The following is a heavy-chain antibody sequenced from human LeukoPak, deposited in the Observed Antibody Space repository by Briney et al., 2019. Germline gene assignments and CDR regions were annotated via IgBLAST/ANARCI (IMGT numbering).Heavy chain of an antibody. CDR3: ARDPEGDDYDMDV. CDR1: RLSIRFYW. D-gene: IGHD3-16*01. V-gene: IGHV3-7*04. CDR2: INQEGTEK. Sequence: GGSLRLSCAASRLSIRFYWMRWVRQVPGKGLEWVANINQEGTEKNYVDYVKGRFTISRDNAKNSVYLQMNSLRDEDTAVYYCARDPEGDDYDMDVWGQGTTVTVS. J-gene: IGHJ6*02.